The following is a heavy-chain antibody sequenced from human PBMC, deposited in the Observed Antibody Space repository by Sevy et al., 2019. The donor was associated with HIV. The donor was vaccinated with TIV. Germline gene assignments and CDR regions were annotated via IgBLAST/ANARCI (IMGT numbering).Heavy chain of an antibody. CDR2: MNPNSGNT. V-gene: IGHV1-8*01. CDR3: ARGAYSYGYAADY. D-gene: IGHD5-18*01. J-gene: IGHJ4*02. Sequence: ASVKVSCKASGYTFTSYDINWVRQATGQGLEWMGWMNPNSGNTGYAQKFQGRVTMTRNTSISTAYMELSSLRSEETAVYYCARGAYSYGYAADYWGQGTLVTVSS. CDR1: GYTFTSYD.